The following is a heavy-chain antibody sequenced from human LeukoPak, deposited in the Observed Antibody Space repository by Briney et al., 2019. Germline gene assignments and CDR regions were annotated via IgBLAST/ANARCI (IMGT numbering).Heavy chain of an antibody. CDR2: ISSSSSYI. J-gene: IGHJ6*02. D-gene: IGHD2-21*02. Sequence: PGGSLRLSCAASGFTFSSYSMNWVRQAPGKGLEWVSSISSSSSYIHYADSVKGRFTISRDNAKNSLYLQMNSLRAEDTAVYYCARDSRGDFDYYYYGMDVWGQGTTVTVSS. V-gene: IGHV3-21*01. CDR1: GFTFSSYS. CDR3: ARDSRGDFDYYYYGMDV.